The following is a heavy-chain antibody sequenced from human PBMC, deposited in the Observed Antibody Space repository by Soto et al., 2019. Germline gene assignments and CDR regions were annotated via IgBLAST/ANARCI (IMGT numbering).Heavy chain of an antibody. Sequence: QVQLVESGGGVVQPGRSLRLSCAASGFTFSSYGMHWVRQAPGKGLEWVAVISYDGSNKYYADSVKGRFTISRDNSKNTLYLQMNSLRAEDTAVYYCAKDMVRGVSRYYGMDVWGQGTTVTVSS. D-gene: IGHD3-10*01. CDR2: ISYDGSNK. V-gene: IGHV3-30*18. J-gene: IGHJ6*02. CDR3: AKDMVRGVSRYYGMDV. CDR1: GFTFSSYG.